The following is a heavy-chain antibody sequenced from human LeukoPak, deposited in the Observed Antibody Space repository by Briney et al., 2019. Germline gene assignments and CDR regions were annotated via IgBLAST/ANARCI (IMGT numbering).Heavy chain of an antibody. J-gene: IGHJ4*02. D-gene: IGHD6-13*01. V-gene: IGHV4-4*07. CDR2: IYTSGST. Sequence: SGTLSLTCTVSGGSISSYYWSWIRQPAGKGLEWIGRIYTSGSTNYNPSLKSRVTMSVDTSKNQFSLKLSSVTAADTAVYYCARDAGHYSSSWYGLDYWGQGTLVTVSS. CDR1: GGSISSYY. CDR3: ARDAGHYSSSWYGLDY.